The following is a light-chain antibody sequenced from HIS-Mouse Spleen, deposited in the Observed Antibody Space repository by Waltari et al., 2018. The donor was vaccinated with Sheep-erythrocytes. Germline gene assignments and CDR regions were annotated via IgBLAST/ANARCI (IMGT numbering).Light chain of an antibody. V-gene: IGLV2-18*01. CDR3: SLYTSSSTSWV. CDR1: SSDVGSYNR. J-gene: IGLJ3*02. CDR2: EVS. Sequence: QSALTQPPSVSGSPGQSVTISCTGTSSDVGSYNRVSWYQQPPGTAPKLMISEVSNRPSWVPDRFSGSKSGNAASLTISGLQAEDEADYYCSLYTSSSTSWVFGGGTKLTVL.